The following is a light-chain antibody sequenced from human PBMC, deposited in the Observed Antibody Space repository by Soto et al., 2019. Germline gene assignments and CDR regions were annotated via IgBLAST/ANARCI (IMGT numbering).Light chain of an antibody. CDR1: QSVSSN. V-gene: IGKV3-15*01. CDR3: QQYNNWPPIT. J-gene: IGKJ5*01. CDR2: GAS. Sequence: SPATLSLSPWERATLSCRASQSVSSNLAWYQQKPGQAPRLLIYGASTRATGIPARFSGSGSGTEFTLTISSLQSEDFAVYYCQQYNNWPPITFGQGTRLEIK.